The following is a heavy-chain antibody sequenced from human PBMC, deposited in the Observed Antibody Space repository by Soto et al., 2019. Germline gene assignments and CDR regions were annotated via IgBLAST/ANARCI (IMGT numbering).Heavy chain of an antibody. CDR3: ARVTVLRESRYCFDY. D-gene: IGHD4-17*01. Sequence: TLSLTCTVSGGSISSGCYYWSWIRQHPGKGLEWIGYIYYSGSTYYNPSLKSRVTISVDTSKNQFSLKLSSVTAVDTAVYYCARVTVLRESRYCFDYWGQGTLVTVSS. CDR2: IYYSGST. V-gene: IGHV4-31*03. CDR1: GGSISSGCYY. J-gene: IGHJ4*02.